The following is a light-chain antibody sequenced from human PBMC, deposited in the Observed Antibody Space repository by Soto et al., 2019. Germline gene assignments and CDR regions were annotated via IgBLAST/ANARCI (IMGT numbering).Light chain of an antibody. CDR2: KAS. J-gene: IGKJ1*01. CDR1: QSISSW. CDR3: QQYNSYSWT. V-gene: IGKV1-5*03. Sequence: DIQMTQSPSTLSASVGDRVTITCRASQSISSWLAWYQQKPGKAPTLLIYKASSLESGVPSRLSGSGSGTEFTLTISSLQPDDFANYYCQQYNSYSWTFGQGTKVEIK.